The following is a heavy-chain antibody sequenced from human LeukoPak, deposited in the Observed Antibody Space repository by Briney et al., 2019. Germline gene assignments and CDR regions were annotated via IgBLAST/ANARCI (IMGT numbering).Heavy chain of an antibody. Sequence: PSETLSLTCSVSGGSVSSANYYWGWVRQPPGKGLEWIGYIYYSGSTTHNPSLKSRVTISVDTSKNQFSLKLTSVTAADTGVYYCVRHPRGGPYFDYWGQGTLVTVSS. CDR2: IYYSGST. D-gene: IGHD3-16*01. V-gene: IGHV4-61*01. CDR1: GGSVSSANYY. J-gene: IGHJ4*02. CDR3: VRHPRGGPYFDY.